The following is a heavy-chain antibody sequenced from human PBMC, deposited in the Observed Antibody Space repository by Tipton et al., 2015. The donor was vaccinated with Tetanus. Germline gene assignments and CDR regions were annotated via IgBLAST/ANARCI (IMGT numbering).Heavy chain of an antibody. CDR3: ARATMVRGVLYMDV. V-gene: IGHV4-59*05. CDR1: GGSISSYY. CDR2: IYYSGST. D-gene: IGHD3-10*01. Sequence: LRLSCTVSGGSISSYYWSWIRQPAGKGLEWIGTIYYSGSTYYNPSLKSRVTISVDTSKNQFSLKLSSVTAADTAVYYCARATMVRGVLYMDVWGQGTTVTVSS. J-gene: IGHJ6*02.